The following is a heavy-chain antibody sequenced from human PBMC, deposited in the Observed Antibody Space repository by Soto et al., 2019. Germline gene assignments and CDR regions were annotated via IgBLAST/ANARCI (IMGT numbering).Heavy chain of an antibody. CDR3: APTYYDFWSGYHDHDAFDI. J-gene: IGHJ3*02. D-gene: IGHD3-3*01. CDR1: GFTFSSYA. CDR2: ISGSGGST. V-gene: IGHV3-23*01. Sequence: GGSLRLSCAASGFTFSSYAMSWVRQAPGKGLEWVSAISGSGGSTYYADSVKGRFTISRDNSKNTLYLQMNSLRAEDTAVYYCAPTYYDFWSGYHDHDAFDIWGQGTMVTVSS.